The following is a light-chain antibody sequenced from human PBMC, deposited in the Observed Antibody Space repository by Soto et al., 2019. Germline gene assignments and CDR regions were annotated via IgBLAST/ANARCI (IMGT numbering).Light chain of an antibody. V-gene: IGLV1-51*02. CDR2: ENN. Sequence: QSVLTQPPSVSAAPGQKVTISCSGSSSNIGNNYVSWYQQLPGTAPKLLIYENNKRPSGIPDRFSGSKSGTSATLDITGLQTGDEADYYCGTWDSSLGAYWVFGGGTKLTVL. J-gene: IGLJ3*02. CDR3: GTWDSSLGAYWV. CDR1: SSNIGNNY.